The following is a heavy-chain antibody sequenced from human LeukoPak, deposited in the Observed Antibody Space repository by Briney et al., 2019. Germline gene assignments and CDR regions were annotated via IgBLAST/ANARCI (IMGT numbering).Heavy chain of an antibody. CDR3: ATRAADIPTRPAYYYYYMDV. V-gene: IGHV1-69*06. CDR1: GGTFSSYA. Sequence: SVKVSCKASGGTFSSYAISWVRQAPGQGLEWMGGIIPIFGTANYAHKFQDRVTITSDKSTSTAYMELSTLRSEDTAVYYCATRAADIPTRPAYYYYYMDVWGKGTTVTVSS. J-gene: IGHJ6*03. D-gene: IGHD6-6*01. CDR2: IIPIFGTA.